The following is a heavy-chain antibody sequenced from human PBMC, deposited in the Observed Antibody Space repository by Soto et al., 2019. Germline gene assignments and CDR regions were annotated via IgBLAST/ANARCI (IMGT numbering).Heavy chain of an antibody. Sequence: QVQLVQSGAEVKKPGASVKVSCKASGYTFTNYDIHWVRQAPGQGLEWIGWMNPSSGETGYAQKFRGRVAMTWDASISTVYMELSSLGCEVTAVYCCAVGPAYSRAWCPFDYWGPGTLFTSSS. CDR2: MNPSSGET. V-gene: IGHV1-8*02. D-gene: IGHD6-19*01. J-gene: IGHJ4*02. CDR3: AVGPAYSRAWCPFDY. CDR1: GYTFTNYD.